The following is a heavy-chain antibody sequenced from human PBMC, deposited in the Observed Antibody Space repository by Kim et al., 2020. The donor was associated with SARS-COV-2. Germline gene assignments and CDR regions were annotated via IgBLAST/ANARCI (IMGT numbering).Heavy chain of an antibody. V-gene: IGHV1-46*01. CDR1: GYTFTSYY. J-gene: IGHJ5*02. Sequence: ASVKVSCKASGYTFTSYYMHWVRQAPGQGLEWMGIINPSGGSTSYAQKFQGRVTMTRDTSTSTVYMELSSLRSEDTAVYYCARELRYFDWLPIGWFDPWGQGTLVTVSS. CDR2: INPSGGST. D-gene: IGHD3-9*01. CDR3: ARELRYFDWLPIGWFDP.